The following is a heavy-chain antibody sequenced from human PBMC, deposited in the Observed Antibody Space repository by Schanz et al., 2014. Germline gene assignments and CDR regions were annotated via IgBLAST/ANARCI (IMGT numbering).Heavy chain of an antibody. CDR2: IWFDGNNK. V-gene: IGHV3-33*01. CDR1: GFTFSSYG. D-gene: IGHD5-12*01. J-gene: IGHJ4*02. CDR3: ARDGYNAYDLKRGDY. Sequence: QVQLVESGGGVVQPGRSLRLSCATSGFTFSSYGMHWVRQAPGKGLEWVAVIWFDGNNKYYADSVKGRFTISRDNSKNTLYLQMNSLRAEDTAVYYCARDGYNAYDLKRGDYWGQGTQVAVSS.